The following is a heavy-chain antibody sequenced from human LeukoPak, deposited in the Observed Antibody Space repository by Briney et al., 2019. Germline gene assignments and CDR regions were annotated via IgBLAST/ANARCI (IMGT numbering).Heavy chain of an antibody. Sequence: KPSETLSLTCAVYGGSFSGYYWRWIRQPPGKGLEWIGEINHSGSTNYNPSLKSRVTISVDTSKNQFSLKLSSVTAAGTAVYYCARVPFAGVVIPSWFDPWGQGTLVTVSS. J-gene: IGHJ5*02. D-gene: IGHD3-3*01. CDR3: ARVPFAGVVIPSWFDP. CDR2: INHSGST. CDR1: GGSFSGYY. V-gene: IGHV4-34*01.